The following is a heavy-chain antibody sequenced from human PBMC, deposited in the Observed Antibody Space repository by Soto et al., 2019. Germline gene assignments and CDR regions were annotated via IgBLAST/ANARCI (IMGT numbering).Heavy chain of an antibody. CDR2: LSGSSDII. Sequence: PGGSLRLSCAASGFTFSSYAMSWVRQAPGKGLEWVSVLSGSSDIIYYADSVKGRFTISRDNSKNTLYLQMNSLRAEDTAVYYCARGRFAPDILTGNRGPDYWGQGTLVTVSS. CDR3: ARGRFAPDILTGNRGPDY. D-gene: IGHD3-9*01. J-gene: IGHJ4*02. V-gene: IGHV3-23*01. CDR1: GFTFSSYA.